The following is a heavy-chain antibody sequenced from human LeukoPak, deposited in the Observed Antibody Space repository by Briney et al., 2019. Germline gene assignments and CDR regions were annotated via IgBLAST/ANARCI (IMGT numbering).Heavy chain of an antibody. CDR1: GYTFTGYY. J-gene: IGHJ4*02. D-gene: IGHD2-15*01. Sequence: ASVKVSCKASGYTFTGYYMHWVRQAPGQGLEWMGWINPNSGGTNYAQKFQGRVTMTRDTSISTAYMELSRLRSDDTAVYYCARVPVYCSGGSCSPFDYWGQGTLVIVSS. V-gene: IGHV1-2*02. CDR2: INPNSGGT. CDR3: ARVPVYCSGGSCSPFDY.